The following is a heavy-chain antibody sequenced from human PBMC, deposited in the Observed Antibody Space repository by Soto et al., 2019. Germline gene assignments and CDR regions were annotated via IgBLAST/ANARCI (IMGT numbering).Heavy chain of an antibody. J-gene: IGHJ5*02. CDR1: DGSSSSSNW. D-gene: IGHD3-10*01. CDR2: IYHSGST. V-gene: IGHV4-4*02. CDR3: ARDYMVRGVMRWFDP. Sequence: ALETLSLTRAVADGSSSSSNWWRWVNQPPGKGLEWIGEIYHSGSTNYNPSLKSRVTISVDKSKNQFSLKLSSVTAADTAVYYCARDYMVRGVMRWFDPWGQGTLVTVSS.